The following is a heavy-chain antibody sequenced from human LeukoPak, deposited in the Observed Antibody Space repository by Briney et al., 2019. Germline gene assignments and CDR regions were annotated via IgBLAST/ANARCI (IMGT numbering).Heavy chain of an antibody. CDR1: RFTLADYA. J-gene: IGHJ3*01. Sequence: GGSLRLSCAASRFTLADYATSWVRHTPEEGLEWVAGINWSGGTTGYADPVKGRFTLSRDNAKNSLSLEMNSLRVEDTALYHCARGVSASDPSGVDAFDLWGQGSVVSVSS. V-gene: IGHV3-20*01. D-gene: IGHD2-15*01. CDR2: INWSGGTT. CDR3: ARGVSASDPSGVDAFDL.